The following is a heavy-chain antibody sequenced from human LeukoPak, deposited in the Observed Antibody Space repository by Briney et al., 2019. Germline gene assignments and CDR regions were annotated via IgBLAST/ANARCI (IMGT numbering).Heavy chain of an antibody. CDR1: GGTFSSYA. CDR2: VIPIFGTA. D-gene: IGHD3-3*01. J-gene: IGHJ6*01. Sequence: AAVKVSCRASGGTFSSYAISWVREAPGQGLEWMGRVIPIFGTANYAQKFQGRVTITTDESTSTAYMELSSLRSEDAAVYYCERASFDHGASVLRFLDWSLFDVGGKGTTGTVSA. V-gene: IGHV1-69*05. CDR3: ERASFDHGASVLRFLDWSLFDV.